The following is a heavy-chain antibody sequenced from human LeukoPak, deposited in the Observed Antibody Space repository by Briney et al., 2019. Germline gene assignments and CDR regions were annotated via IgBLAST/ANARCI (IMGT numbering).Heavy chain of an antibody. Sequence: GGSRIFSCTASGFTFSTSWMSWVRQAPGKGLEWVANIKQDGSEKYYVDSVRGRFTISRDNAKNSLYLRLNSLRVEDTAVYYCARGYSYGSTGTYWGQRPRDTVSS. CDR2: IKQDGSEK. J-gene: IGHJ1*01. D-gene: IGHD5-18*01. CDR1: GFTFSTSW. CDR3: ARGYSYGSTGTY. V-gene: IGHV3-7*01.